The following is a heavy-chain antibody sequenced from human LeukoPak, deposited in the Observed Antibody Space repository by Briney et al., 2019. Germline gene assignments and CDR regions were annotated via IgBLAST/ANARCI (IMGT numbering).Heavy chain of an antibody. CDR2: MSSGGTYI. CDR1: GFTFSNHA. CDR3: ARDRPTGASRVFVVQ. D-gene: IGHD2-15*01. J-gene: IGHJ4*02. Sequence: GGSLRLSCTASGFTFSNHAMTWVRQAPGKGLESVSSMSSGGTYIYYADSVRGRFTISRDNAKNSLYLVMNSLRAEDTATYYCARDRPTGASRVFVVQWGQGTLVTVSS. V-gene: IGHV3-21*01.